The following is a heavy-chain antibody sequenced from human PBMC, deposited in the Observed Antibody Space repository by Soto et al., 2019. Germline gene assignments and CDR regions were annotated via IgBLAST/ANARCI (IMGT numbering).Heavy chain of an antibody. CDR1: GYTFTSYG. J-gene: IGHJ5*02. V-gene: IGHV1-18*01. D-gene: IGHD3-9*01. CDR2: ISAYNGNT. CDR3: ARDGGRYFDWLFPGTPSNWFDP. Sequence: QVQLVQSGAEVKKPGASVKVSCKASGYTFTSYGISWVRQAPGQGLEWMGWISAYNGNTNYAQKLQGRVTMTTDTSTSTAYKELRSLRSDDTAVYYCARDGGRYFDWLFPGTPSNWFDPWCQGTLVTVSS.